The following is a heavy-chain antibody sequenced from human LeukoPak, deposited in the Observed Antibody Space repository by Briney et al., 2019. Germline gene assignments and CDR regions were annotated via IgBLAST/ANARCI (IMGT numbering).Heavy chain of an antibody. D-gene: IGHD2-2*01. V-gene: IGHV3-30*18. Sequence: GGSLRLSCVGSGSSFNMYGMHWVRQAPGKGLEWVAGISNDGSSKDYSGSVKGRFTISRDNSKNIIHLQMNSLRAEDTAVYYCAKAPYCTSTSCHFSGYAQRPLDSWGQGILVTVSS. CDR2: ISNDGSSK. J-gene: IGHJ4*02. CDR1: GSSFNMYG. CDR3: AKAPYCTSTSCHFSGYAQRPLDS.